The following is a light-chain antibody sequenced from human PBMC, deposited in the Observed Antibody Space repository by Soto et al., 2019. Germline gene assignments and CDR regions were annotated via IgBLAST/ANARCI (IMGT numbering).Light chain of an antibody. V-gene: IGLV1-40*01. J-gene: IGLJ2*01. Sequence: QSVLTQPPSVSGAPGQRVTISCTGSSSNIGANYDVHWYHHLPGTAPKLLIYANTNRPSGVSDRFSGSKSGTSASLAITGLQAEDEGDFYGQSYDGSLNSVIFGGGTKLTVL. CDR1: SSNIGANYD. CDR2: ANT. CDR3: QSYDGSLNSVI.